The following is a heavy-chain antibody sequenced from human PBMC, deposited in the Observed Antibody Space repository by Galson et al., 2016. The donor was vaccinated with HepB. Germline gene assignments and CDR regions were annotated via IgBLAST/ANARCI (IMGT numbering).Heavy chain of an antibody. J-gene: IGHJ2*01. D-gene: IGHD3-3*01. V-gene: IGHV1-18*01. CDR1: GGTFSSYA. CDR2: ISAYNGNT. CDR3: ARDGLRFLEWLSPHWYFDL. Sequence: SVKVSCKASGGTFSSYAISWVRQAPGQGLEWMGWISAYNGNTNYAQKPQGRVTMTTDTSTSTAYMELRSLKSDDTAVYYCARDGLRFLEWLSPHWYFDLWGRGTLVTVSS.